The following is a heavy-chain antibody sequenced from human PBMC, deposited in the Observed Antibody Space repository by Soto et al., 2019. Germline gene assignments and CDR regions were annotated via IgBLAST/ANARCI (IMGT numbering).Heavy chain of an antibody. CDR1: GYTFTSYD. J-gene: IGHJ6*03. D-gene: IGHD3-3*01. CDR3: ETFLGRNFWSGYYLTYYYYYMDV. CDR2: MNPNSGNT. Sequence: ASVKVSCKASGYTFTSYDINWVRQATGQGLEWMGWMNPNSGNTGYAQKIQGRVNMTRNTSISTAYMELSSLRSEDTAVYYCETFLGRNFWSGYYLTYYYYYMDVWGKGTTVTVSS. V-gene: IGHV1-8*01.